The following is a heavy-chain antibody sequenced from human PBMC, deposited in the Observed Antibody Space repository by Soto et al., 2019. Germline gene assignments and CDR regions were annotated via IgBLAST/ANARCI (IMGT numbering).Heavy chain of an antibody. J-gene: IGHJ6*02. CDR2: INHSGST. Sequence: SETLSLTCAVSGGSISSGHYPWSWIRQPPGKGPEWIGEINHSGSTNYNPSLKSRVTISVDTSKNQFSLKLSSVTAADTAVYYCARGETGTTDIFYYYYGMDVWGQGTTVTVSS. D-gene: IGHD1-7*01. CDR3: ARGETGTTDIFYYYYGMDV. CDR1: GGSISSGHYP. V-gene: IGHV4-34*01.